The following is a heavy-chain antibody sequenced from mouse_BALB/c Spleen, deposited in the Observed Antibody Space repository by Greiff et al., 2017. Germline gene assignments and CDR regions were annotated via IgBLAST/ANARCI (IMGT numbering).Heavy chain of an antibody. J-gene: IGHJ4*01. Sequence: VQLQQSGPSLVQPSQSLSITCTVSGFSLTSYGVHWVRQSPGKGLEWLGVIWRGGSTDYNAAFMSRLSITKDNSKSQVFFKMNSLQADDTAIYYCAKNWEIGLGPPMDYWGQGTSVTVSS. CDR3: AKNWEIGLGPPMDY. V-gene: IGHV2-5-1*01. CDR1: GFSLTSYG. CDR2: IWRGGST. D-gene: IGHD4-1*01.